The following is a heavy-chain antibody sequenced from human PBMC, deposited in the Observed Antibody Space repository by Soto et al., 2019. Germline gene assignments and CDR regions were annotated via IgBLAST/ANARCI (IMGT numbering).Heavy chain of an antibody. D-gene: IGHD3-22*01. CDR2: ISHSGST. J-gene: IGHJ4*02. Sequence: QVQLQQWGAGLLKPSETLSLRCVVNSGSFSGYYWTWIRQTPGKGLEWIGEISHSGSTNYNPSLMSRVTKSADTSKKQFSLRLSSVTAADTALYFCARGYESSRRYLPLLDYWGQGTLVTVSS. CDR1: SGSFSGYY. V-gene: IGHV4-34*01. CDR3: ARGYESSRRYLPLLDY.